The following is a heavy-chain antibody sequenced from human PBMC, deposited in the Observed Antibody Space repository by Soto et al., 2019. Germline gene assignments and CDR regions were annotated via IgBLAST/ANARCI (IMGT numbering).Heavy chain of an antibody. J-gene: IGHJ6*02. CDR1: GFTFSSHW. CDR3: ARERALDV. V-gene: IGHV3-7*04. Sequence: EVQLVESGGGLVQPGGSLRLSCAASGFTFSSHWMSWVRQAPGKGLERVANIKEDGSEKYYVDSVKGRFTISRDNAKNSLYLQMDSLGAEGPDVYYCARERALDVWGQGTTVTVSS. CDR2: IKEDGSEK.